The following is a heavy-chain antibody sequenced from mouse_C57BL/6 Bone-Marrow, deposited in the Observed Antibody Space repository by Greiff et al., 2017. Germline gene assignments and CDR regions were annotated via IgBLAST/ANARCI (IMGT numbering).Heavy chain of an antibody. CDR1: GYTFTDYY. Sequence: VQLQQSGAELVRPGASVKLSCKASGYTFTDYYINWVKQRPGQGLEWIARIYPGSGNTYYNEKFKGKATLTAEKSSSTAHMQLSSLTSEDSAVFFCARGGYYYGSSFHYYAMDYWGQGTSVTVSS. J-gene: IGHJ4*01. V-gene: IGHV1-76*01. CDR3: ARGGYYYGSSFHYYAMDY. CDR2: IYPGSGNT. D-gene: IGHD1-1*01.